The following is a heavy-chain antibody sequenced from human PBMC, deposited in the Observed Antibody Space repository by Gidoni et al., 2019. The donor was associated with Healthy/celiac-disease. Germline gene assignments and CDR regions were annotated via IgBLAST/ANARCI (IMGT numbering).Heavy chain of an antibody. D-gene: IGHD2-15*01. CDR3: AKEGYCSGGSCYSSYFDY. Sequence: EVQLLVSGGGLVQPGGSLRLSCAASGFTFSRYAMSWVRQAPGKGLEWVSAISGSGGSTYYADSVKGRFTISRDNSKNTLYLQMNSLRAEDTAVYYCAKEGYCSGGSCYSSYFDYWGQGTLVTVSS. CDR1: GFTFSRYA. J-gene: IGHJ4*02. V-gene: IGHV3-23*01. CDR2: ISGSGGST.